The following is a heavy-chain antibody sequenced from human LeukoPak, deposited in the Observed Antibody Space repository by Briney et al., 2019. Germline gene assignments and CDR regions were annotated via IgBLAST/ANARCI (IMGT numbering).Heavy chain of an antibody. CDR2: IIGRSADI. CDR1: GFTFSSYA. J-gene: IGHJ4*02. V-gene: IGHV3-21*06. CDR3: ARRGYHDSSGYDY. D-gene: IGHD3-22*01. Sequence: GGSLRLSWAASGFTFSSYAMNWVRQAPGKGLEWVSSIIGRSADIYYADSVKGRFTISRDNAKNSVFLQMNNLRVEDRAIYYCARRGYHDSSGYDYWGQGTPVTVSS.